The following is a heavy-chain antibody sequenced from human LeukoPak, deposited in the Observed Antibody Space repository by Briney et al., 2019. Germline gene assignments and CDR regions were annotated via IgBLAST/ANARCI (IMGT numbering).Heavy chain of an antibody. V-gene: IGHV3-33*01. J-gene: IGHJ6*02. D-gene: IGHD3-3*01. Sequence: GGSLRLSCAASGFTFSSYGMHWVRQAPGKGLEWVAVIWYDGSNKYYADSVKGRFTISRDNSKNTLYLQMNSLRAVDTAVYYCARSQVEYYDFWSGYSPHYYYYGMDVWGQGTTVTVSS. CDR2: IWYDGSNK. CDR1: GFTFSSYG. CDR3: ARSQVEYYDFWSGYSPHYYYYGMDV.